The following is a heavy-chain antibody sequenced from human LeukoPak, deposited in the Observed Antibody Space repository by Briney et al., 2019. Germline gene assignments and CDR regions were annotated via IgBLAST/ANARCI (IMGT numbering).Heavy chain of an antibody. Sequence: ASVKVSCKASGYTFTGYYMHWVRQAPGQGLEWMGWINPNSGGTNHAQKFQGRVTMTRDTSISTAYMELSRLRSDDTAVYYCAREGLVEMATIFDYWGQGTLVTVSS. CDR2: INPNSGGT. CDR3: AREGLVEMATIFDY. D-gene: IGHD5-24*01. CDR1: GYTFTGYY. V-gene: IGHV1-2*02. J-gene: IGHJ4*02.